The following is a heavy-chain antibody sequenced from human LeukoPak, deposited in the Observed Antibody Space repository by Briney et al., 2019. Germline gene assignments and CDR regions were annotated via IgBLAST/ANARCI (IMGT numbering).Heavy chain of an antibody. CDR3: TTRITMIVVSRRAFDI. CDR2: IKSKTDGGTT. Sequence: GGSLRLSCAASGFTFSNAWMSWVRQAPGKGLEWVGRIKSKTDGGTTDYAAPVKGRFTISRDDSKNTLYLQMNSLKTKDTAVYYCTTRITMIVVSRRAFDIWGQGTMVTVSS. CDR1: GFTFSNAW. V-gene: IGHV3-15*01. D-gene: IGHD3-22*01. J-gene: IGHJ3*02.